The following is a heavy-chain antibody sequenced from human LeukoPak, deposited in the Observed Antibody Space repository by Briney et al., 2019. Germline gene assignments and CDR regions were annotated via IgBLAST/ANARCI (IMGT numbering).Heavy chain of an antibody. CDR2: INHSGGT. CDR1: GASFTGYY. J-gene: IGHJ5*02. CDR3: ARRPRGVTLIWFDP. V-gene: IGHV4-34*01. D-gene: IGHD2-21*02. Sequence: TPSETLSLTCAVYGASFTGYYWSWIRQPPGKGMEWIGEINHSGGTNYNPTLKSRVTISVDTSKNQYSLQLSSVTAADTAVYYCARRPRGVTLIWFDPWGQGTLVTVSS.